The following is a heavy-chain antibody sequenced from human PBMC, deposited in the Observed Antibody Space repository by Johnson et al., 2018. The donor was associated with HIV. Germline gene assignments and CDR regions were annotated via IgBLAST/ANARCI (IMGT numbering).Heavy chain of an antibody. CDR2: INSDGSNK. CDR1: GFTLSSYW. V-gene: IGHV3-74*01. CDR3: ASPIFGVVSSPVDAFGV. Sequence: VQLVESGGGLVQPGGSLRLSCAASGFTLSSYWMHWVRQVPGKGPVWVSRINSDGSNKYYADSVKGRFTISRDNSKNTLYLQMNSLRAEDTALYYCASPIFGVVSSPVDAFGVWGQGTMVTVSS. J-gene: IGHJ3*01. D-gene: IGHD3-3*01.